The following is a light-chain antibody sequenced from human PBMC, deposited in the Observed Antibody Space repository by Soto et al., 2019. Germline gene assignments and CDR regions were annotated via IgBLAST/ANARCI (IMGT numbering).Light chain of an antibody. CDR2: GAS. J-gene: IGKJ4*01. Sequence: EIVLTQSPGTLSLSPGERATLSCRASQSVSSSYLAWYQQKPGQAPRPLIYGASSRAAGIPERFSGSGSGTDVTLTIRRLEPEDFAVYYCQQYSSSPNTFGGGTKVETK. CDR1: QSVSSSY. CDR3: QQYSSSPNT. V-gene: IGKV3-20*01.